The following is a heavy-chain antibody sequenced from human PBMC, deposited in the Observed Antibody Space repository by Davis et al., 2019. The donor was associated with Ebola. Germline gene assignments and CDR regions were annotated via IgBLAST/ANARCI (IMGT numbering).Heavy chain of an antibody. CDR1: GFTFSCSA. V-gene: IGHV3-30-3*01. CDR3: ARDGNSAAIHYLNY. CDR2: ISHDGSTK. J-gene: IGHJ4*02. D-gene: IGHD2-2*02. Sequence: GESLKISCAASGFTFSCSAMHWVRQAPGKGLEWVAIISHDGSTKLYADSVKGRFTISRDNSKNALFLQMDSPRPEDTAVYYCARDGNSAAIHYLNYWGQGTLVTVSS.